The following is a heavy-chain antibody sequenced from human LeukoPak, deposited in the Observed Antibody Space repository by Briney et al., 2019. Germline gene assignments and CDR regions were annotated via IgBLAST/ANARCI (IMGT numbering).Heavy chain of an antibody. J-gene: IGHJ4*02. CDR1: GFTFSSYE. CDR2: ISSSGSTI. Sequence: GGSLRLSCAASGFTFSSYEMNWVRQAPGKGLEWVSYISSSGSTIYYADSVKGRFTISRDNAKNSLYLQMNSLRAEDTAVYYCASSRTTTDDGIDYWGQGTLVTVSS. CDR3: ASSRTTTDDGIDY. V-gene: IGHV3-48*03. D-gene: IGHD4-17*01.